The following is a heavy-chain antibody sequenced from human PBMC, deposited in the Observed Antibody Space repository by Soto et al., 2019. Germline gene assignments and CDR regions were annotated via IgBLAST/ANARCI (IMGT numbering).Heavy chain of an antibody. D-gene: IGHD1-7*01. CDR2: ISSSGTV. CDR3: ARDRKLELPGNYYYYGMDV. CDR1: GGSIRDYF. J-gene: IGHJ6*02. Sequence: SETLSLTCSVSGGSIRDYFWTWIRQSRGRGLEWIGYISSSGTVKYNSSLKSRVTISLDRSRNQFSLKLSSVTAADTAVYFCARDRKLELPGNYYYYGMDVWGQGTTVTVSS. V-gene: IGHV4-59*01.